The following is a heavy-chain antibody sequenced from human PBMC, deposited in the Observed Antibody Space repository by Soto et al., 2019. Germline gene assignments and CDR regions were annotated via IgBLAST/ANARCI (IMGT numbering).Heavy chain of an antibody. D-gene: IGHD2-21*01. CDR3: ATQGGDGYKFGY. Sequence: ASETLSLTCTVSGGSISSGGYYWNWIRQHPGKGLEWIGYIYYSGSTYYNPSLKSRVTISVDTSKNQFSLKLSSVTAADTAVYYCATQGGDGYKFGYWGQGTLVTVSS. J-gene: IGHJ4*02. CDR2: IYYSGST. CDR1: GGSISSGGYY. V-gene: IGHV4-31*03.